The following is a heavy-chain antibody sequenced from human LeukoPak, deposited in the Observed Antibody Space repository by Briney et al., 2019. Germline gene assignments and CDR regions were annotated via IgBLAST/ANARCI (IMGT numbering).Heavy chain of an antibody. Sequence: ASVKVSCKASGYTFTGYYMHWVRQAPGQGLEWMGWINPNSGGTNYAQKFQGWVTMTRDTSISTAYMELSRLRSDDTAVYYCARSDYDYVWGSYRVSNYFDYWGQGTLVTVSS. CDR2: INPNSGGT. J-gene: IGHJ4*02. CDR1: GYTFTGYY. CDR3: ARSDYDYVWGSYRVSNYFDY. D-gene: IGHD3-16*02. V-gene: IGHV1-2*04.